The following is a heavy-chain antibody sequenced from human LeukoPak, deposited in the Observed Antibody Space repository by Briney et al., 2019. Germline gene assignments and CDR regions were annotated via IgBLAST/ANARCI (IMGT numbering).Heavy chain of an antibody. D-gene: IGHD3-3*01. Sequence: PSETLSLTCTVSGGSISSYYWSWIRQPPGKGLEWIGYIYYSGSTNYNPSLKSRVTISVDTSKNQFPLKLSSVTAADTAVYYCARGMRPYYDFWSGPEGAFDIWGQGTMVTVSS. CDR1: GGSISSYY. J-gene: IGHJ3*02. CDR2: IYYSGST. V-gene: IGHV4-59*01. CDR3: ARGMRPYYDFWSGPEGAFDI.